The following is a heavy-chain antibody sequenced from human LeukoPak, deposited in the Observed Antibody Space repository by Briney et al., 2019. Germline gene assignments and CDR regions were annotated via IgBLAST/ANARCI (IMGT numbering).Heavy chain of an antibody. D-gene: IGHD5-24*01. CDR1: GGTFSSYA. J-gene: IGHJ4*02. CDR2: IIPILGIA. CDR3: ARGGDGYNFDY. Sequence: GASVKVSCKASGGTFSSYAISWVRQAPGQGLEWMGRIIPILGIANYAQKFQGRVTITTDESTSTAYMELSSLRSEDTAVYYCARGGDGYNFDYWGQGTLVTVSS. V-gene: IGHV1-69*04.